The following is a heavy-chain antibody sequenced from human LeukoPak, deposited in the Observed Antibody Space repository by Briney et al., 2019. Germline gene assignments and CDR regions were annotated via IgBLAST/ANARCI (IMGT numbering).Heavy chain of an antibody. CDR1: GGSISSYY. CDR2: IYYSGST. CDR3: ASQYYDFWSGYPIYYYYYMDV. D-gene: IGHD3-3*01. Sequence: SETLSLTCTVSGGSISSYYWGWIRQPPGKGLEWIGSIYYSGSTYYNPSLKSRVTISVDTSKNQFSLKLSSVTAADTAVYYCASQYYDFWSGYPIYYYYYMDVWGKGTTVTVSS. V-gene: IGHV4-39*07. J-gene: IGHJ6*03.